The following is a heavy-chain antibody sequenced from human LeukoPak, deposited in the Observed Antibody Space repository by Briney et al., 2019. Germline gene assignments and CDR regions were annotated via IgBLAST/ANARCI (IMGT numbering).Heavy chain of an antibody. CDR1: GFTFDDYG. V-gene: IGHV3-20*04. CDR2: INWNGGST. D-gene: IGHD4-17*01. CDR3: AKETTVTTYGAPFEY. Sequence: GASVRLSCAASGFTFDDYGMSWVRQAPGKGLEWVSGINWNGGSTDYADSVKGRFTISRDNAKNSLYLQMNILRVDDTAVYYCAKETTVTTYGAPFEYWGQGTLVTVSS. J-gene: IGHJ4*02.